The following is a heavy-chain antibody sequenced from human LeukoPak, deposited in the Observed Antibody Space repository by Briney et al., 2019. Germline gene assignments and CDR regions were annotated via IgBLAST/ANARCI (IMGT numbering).Heavy chain of an antibody. D-gene: IGHD4-11*01. CDR1: GFTFSSYW. V-gene: IGHV3-7*01. CDR2: IKQDGSEK. CDR3: ARDSGYSNYYFSRWFDS. Sequence: GGSLRLSCAASGFTFSSYWMSWVRQAPGKGLEWVANIKQDGSEKYYVDSVKGRFTISRDNAKNSLYLQMNSLRAEDTAVYYCARDSGYSNYYFSRWFDSWGQGTLDTVSS. J-gene: IGHJ5*01.